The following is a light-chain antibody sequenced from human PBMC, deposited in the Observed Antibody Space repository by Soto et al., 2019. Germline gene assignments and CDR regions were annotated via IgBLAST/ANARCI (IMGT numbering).Light chain of an antibody. J-gene: IGLJ2*01. Sequence: QSALTQPPSVSGSPGQSVTISCTGTSSDVGSYNRVSWYQHHPGKVPKLIIFEVNKRPSGVPDRFSGSKSGTTASLTVSGLQADDEADYYCSTFAVSPVIFGGGTKLTVL. V-gene: IGLV2-8*01. CDR1: SSDVGSYNR. CDR3: STFAVSPVI. CDR2: EVN.